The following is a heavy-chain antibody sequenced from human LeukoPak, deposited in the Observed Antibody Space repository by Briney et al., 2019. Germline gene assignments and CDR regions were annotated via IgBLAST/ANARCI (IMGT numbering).Heavy chain of an antibody. Sequence: GTSVKVSCKASGFTFTSSAMQWVRQARGQRLEWIGWIVVGSGNTNYAQKFQERVTITRDMSTSTAYMELSSLRSEDTAVYYCAAGYYGSSGYYPHAFDIWGQGTMVTVSS. CDR1: GFTFTSSA. J-gene: IGHJ3*02. CDR2: IVVGSGNT. V-gene: IGHV1-58*02. D-gene: IGHD3-22*01. CDR3: AAGYYGSSGYYPHAFDI.